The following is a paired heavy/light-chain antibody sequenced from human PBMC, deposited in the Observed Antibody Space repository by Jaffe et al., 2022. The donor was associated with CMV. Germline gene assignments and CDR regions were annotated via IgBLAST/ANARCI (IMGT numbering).Light chain of an antibody. Sequence: SYVLTQPPSVSVAPGKTARITCGGNNIGSKSVHWYQQKPGQAPVLVIYYDSDRPSGIPERFSGSNSGNTATLTISRVEAGDEADYYCQVWDSILSRVVFGGGTKLTVL. J-gene: IGLJ2*01. V-gene: IGLV3-21*04. CDR3: QVWDSILSRVV. CDR2: YDS. CDR1: NIGSKS.
Heavy chain of an antibody. J-gene: IGHJ4*02. CDR2: ISSSSSYI. CDR1: GFTFSSYS. CDR3: ARDEAHGGDSSGYVFDY. V-gene: IGHV3-21*01. Sequence: EVQLVESGGGLVKPGGSLRLSCAASGFTFSSYSMNWVRQAPGKGLEWVSSISSSSSYIYYADSVKGRFTISRDNAKNSLYLQMNSLRAEDTAVYYCARDEAHGGDSSGYVFDYWGQGTLVTVSS. D-gene: IGHD3-22*01.